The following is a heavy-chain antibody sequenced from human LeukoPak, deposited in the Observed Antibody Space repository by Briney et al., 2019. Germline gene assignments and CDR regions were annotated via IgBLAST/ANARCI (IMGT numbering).Heavy chain of an antibody. CDR1: GFIFSSNY. CDR2: IYSGGDT. V-gene: IGHV3-53*01. D-gene: IGHD1-26*01. J-gene: IGHJ3*02. CDR3: AREEWELLAFDI. Sequence: GGSLRLSCAASGFIFSSNYMNWFRQAPGKGLEWVSVIYSGGDTYYADSVKGRFTISRDNSKNTLYLQMNSLRAEDTALYYCAREEWELLAFDIWGQGTMVTVSS.